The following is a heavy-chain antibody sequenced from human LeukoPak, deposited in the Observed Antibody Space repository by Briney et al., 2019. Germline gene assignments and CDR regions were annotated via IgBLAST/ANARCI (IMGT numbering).Heavy chain of an antibody. CDR2: IIPIFGTA. CDR3: ARALGLAVAGHFDY. D-gene: IGHD6-19*01. CDR1: GYTFTTYY. J-gene: IGHJ4*02. Sequence: SVKVSCKASGYTFTTYYMHWVRQAPGQGLEWMGRIIPIFGTANYAQKFQGRVTITTDESTSTAYMELSSLRSEDTAVYYCARALGLAVAGHFDYWGQGTLVTVSS. V-gene: IGHV1-69*05.